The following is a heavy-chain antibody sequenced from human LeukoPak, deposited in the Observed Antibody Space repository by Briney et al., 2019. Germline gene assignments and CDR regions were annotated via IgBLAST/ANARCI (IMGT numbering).Heavy chain of an antibody. V-gene: IGHV3-21*01. D-gene: IGHD3-3*01. CDR3: ASWDPDYDFWSGARFEP. Sequence: PGGSLRPSCAASGVTRSSYSMNWVRQAPGKGLEWVSSISSSSSYIYYADSVKGRFTISRDNAKNSLYLQMNSLRAEDTAVYYCASWDPDYDFWSGARFEPWGQGTLVTVSS. CDR2: ISSSSSYI. J-gene: IGHJ5*02. CDR1: GVTRSSYS.